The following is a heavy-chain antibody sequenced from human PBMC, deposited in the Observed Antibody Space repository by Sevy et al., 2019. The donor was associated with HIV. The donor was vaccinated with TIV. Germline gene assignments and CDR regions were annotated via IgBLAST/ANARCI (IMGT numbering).Heavy chain of an antibody. D-gene: IGHD2-2*01. CDR1: GFTFDDYT. V-gene: IGHV3-43*01. CDR3: AKDIRCSSTSCSYYYYGMDV. J-gene: IGHJ6*02. Sequence: GGSLRLSCAASGFTFDDYTMHWVHQAPGKGLEWVSLISWDGGSTYYADSVKGRFTISRDNSKNSLYLQMNSLRTEDTALYYCAKDIRCSSTSCSYYYYGMDVWGQGTTVTVSS. CDR2: ISWDGGST.